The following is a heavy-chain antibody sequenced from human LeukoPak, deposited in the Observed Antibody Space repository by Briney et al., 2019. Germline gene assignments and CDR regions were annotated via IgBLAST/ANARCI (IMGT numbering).Heavy chain of an antibody. Sequence: ASVKVSCKASGYTFTGYYMHWVRQAPGQGLEWMGWINPNSGGTNYAQKFQGRVTMTRDTSIRTAYMEVSSLRSDDTAAYYCARGQQWLEAFDYWGLGTLVTVSS. J-gene: IGHJ4*02. D-gene: IGHD6-19*01. CDR1: GYTFTGYY. CDR2: INPNSGGT. V-gene: IGHV1-2*02. CDR3: ARGQQWLEAFDY.